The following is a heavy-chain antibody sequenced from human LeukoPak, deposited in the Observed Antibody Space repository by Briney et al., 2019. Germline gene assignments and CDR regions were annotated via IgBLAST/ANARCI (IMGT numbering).Heavy chain of an antibody. CDR2: IYYSGST. D-gene: IGHD6-19*01. V-gene: IGHV4-59*01. CDR3: ARGDSSGWYYFDY. Sequence: SETLSLTCTVSGGSISSYYWSWIRQPPGKGLEWIGYIYYSGSTNYNPSLKSRVTISVDTSKNQFSLKLSSVTAADTAVYYCARGDSSGWYYFDYWGQGTLVTVSS. J-gene: IGHJ4*02. CDR1: GGSISSYY.